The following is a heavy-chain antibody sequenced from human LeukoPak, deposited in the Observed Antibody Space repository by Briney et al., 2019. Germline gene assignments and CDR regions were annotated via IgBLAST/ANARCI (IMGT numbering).Heavy chain of an antibody. Sequence: GGSLRLSCAASGFSISRYWMTWVRQAPGKGLEWVGNIQHDGKVKHYVDSVRGRFTISRDNAKNSVYLQMNSLRAEDSAVYFCGNQCSGGTCPEHWGQGTQVTVSS. V-gene: IGHV3-7*01. J-gene: IGHJ1*01. CDR3: GNQCSGGTCPEH. CDR2: IQHDGKVK. CDR1: GFSISRYW. D-gene: IGHD2-15*01.